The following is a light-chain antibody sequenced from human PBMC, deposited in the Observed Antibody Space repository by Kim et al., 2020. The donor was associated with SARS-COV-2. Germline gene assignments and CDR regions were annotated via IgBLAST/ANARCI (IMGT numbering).Light chain of an antibody. CDR1: QSISSW. Sequence: DIQMTQSPSTLSASVGDRVTITCRASQSISSWLAWYQQKPGKAPKLLIYKASSLESGVPSRFSGSGSGTAFTLTISSLQPDDFATYYCATVVYTFGQGTKLEI. J-gene: IGKJ2*01. CDR2: KAS. CDR3: ATVVYT. V-gene: IGKV1-5*03.